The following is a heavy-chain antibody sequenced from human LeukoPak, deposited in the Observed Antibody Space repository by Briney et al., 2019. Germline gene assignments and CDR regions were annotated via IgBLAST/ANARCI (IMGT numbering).Heavy chain of an antibody. V-gene: IGHV3-53*01. CDR1: GFTVSNNY. CDR3: ARRVAHNWFDP. CDR2: IYSGGST. J-gene: IGHJ5*02. Sequence: GGSLRLSCAASGFTVSNNYMSWVRQAPGKGLEWVSVIYSGGSTYYADSVKGRFTISRENSRNTLYLQMNSLRAEDTAVYFCARRVAHNWFDPWGQGTLITVSS.